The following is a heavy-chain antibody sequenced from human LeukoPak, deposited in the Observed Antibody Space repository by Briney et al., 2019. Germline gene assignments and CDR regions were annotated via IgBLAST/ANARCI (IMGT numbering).Heavy chain of an antibody. D-gene: IGHD2-2*01. V-gene: IGHV4-34*01. Sequence: PSETLSLTCAVYGGSFSGYYWSWIRQPPGKGLEWIGEINHSGSTNYNPSLKSRVTISVDTSKNRFSLKLSSVTAADTAVYYCARGDCSSTSCYVGGNWFDPWGQGTLVTVSS. CDR2: INHSGST. CDR3: ARGDCSSTSCYVGGNWFDP. CDR1: GGSFSGYY. J-gene: IGHJ5*02.